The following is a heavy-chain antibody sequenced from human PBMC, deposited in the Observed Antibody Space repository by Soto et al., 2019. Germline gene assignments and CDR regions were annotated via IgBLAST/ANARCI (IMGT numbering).Heavy chain of an antibody. Sequence: ASVKVSCKASGYTFTSYGISWVRQAPGQGLEWMGWISAYNGNTNYAQKLQGRVTMTTDTSTSTAYMELRSLRSDDTAVYYCARRDYGDYRYYYYGMDVWGQGTTVTVSS. CDR2: ISAYNGNT. CDR3: ARRDYGDYRYYYYGMDV. V-gene: IGHV1-18*01. J-gene: IGHJ6*02. CDR1: GYTFTSYG. D-gene: IGHD4-17*01.